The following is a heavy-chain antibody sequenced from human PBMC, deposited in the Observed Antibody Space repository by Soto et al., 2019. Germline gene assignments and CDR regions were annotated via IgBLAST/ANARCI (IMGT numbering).Heavy chain of an antibody. D-gene: IGHD1-1*01. V-gene: IGHV1-18*01. J-gene: IGHJ4*02. CDR2: ISAHNGNT. Sequence: QVHLVQSGAEVKKPGASVKVSCQGSGYAFTTYGITWVRQAPGQGLEWMGWISAHNGNTNYAQKLQGRVTVTRATSTSTAYMELRSLRYDDTAVYSCARGRYGDYWGQGARVTVSS. CDR1: GYAFTTYG. CDR3: ARGRYGDY.